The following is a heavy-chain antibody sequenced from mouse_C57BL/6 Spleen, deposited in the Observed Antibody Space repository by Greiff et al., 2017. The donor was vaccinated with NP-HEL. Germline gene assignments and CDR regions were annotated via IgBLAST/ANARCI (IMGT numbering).Heavy chain of an antibody. CDR2: INPYNGGT. V-gene: IGHV1-19*01. CDR1: GYTFTDYY. D-gene: IGHD6-1*01. CDR3: ARLGSSSPYYFDY. J-gene: IGHJ2*01. Sequence: EVQLQQSGPVLVKPGASVKMSCKASGYTFTDYYMNWVKQSHGKSLEWIGVINPYNGGTSYNQKFKGKATLTVDKSSSTAYMELNSLTSEDSAVYYCARLGSSSPYYFDYWGQGTTLTVSS.